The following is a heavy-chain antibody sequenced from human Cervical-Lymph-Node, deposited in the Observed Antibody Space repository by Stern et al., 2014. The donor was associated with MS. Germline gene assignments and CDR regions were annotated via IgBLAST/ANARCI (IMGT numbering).Heavy chain of an antibody. CDR3: ARGLDYYGSGSYGGGFDP. D-gene: IGHD3-10*01. CDR2: ISSSSSYI. V-gene: IGHV3-21*01. CDR1: GFTFSSYS. Sequence: EVQLVESGGGLVKPGGSLRLSCAASGFTFSSYSMNWVRQAPGKGLEWVSSISSSSSYIYYADSVKGRFTISRDNAKNSLYLQMNSLRAEDTAVYYCARGLDYYGSGSYGGGFDPWGQGTLVTVSS. J-gene: IGHJ5*02.